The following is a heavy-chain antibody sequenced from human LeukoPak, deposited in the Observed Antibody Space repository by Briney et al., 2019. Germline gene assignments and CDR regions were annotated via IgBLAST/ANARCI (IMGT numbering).Heavy chain of an antibody. J-gene: IGHJ5*02. V-gene: IGHV3-30-3*01. CDR2: ISYDGSNK. CDR1: GFTFSSYA. Sequence: GGSLRLSCAASGFTFSSYAMHWVRQAPGKGLEWVAVISYDGSNKYYADSVKGRFTISGDNSKNTLYLQMNSLRAEDTAVYYCARDQGSAWAPFDPWGQGTLVTVSS. D-gene: IGHD6-19*01. CDR3: ARDQGSAWAPFDP.